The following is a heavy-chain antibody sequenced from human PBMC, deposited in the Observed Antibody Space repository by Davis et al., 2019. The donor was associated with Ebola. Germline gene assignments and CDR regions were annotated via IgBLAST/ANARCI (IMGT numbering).Heavy chain of an antibody. CDR2: ISAYNGNT. V-gene: IGHV1-18*04. D-gene: IGHD5-12*01. CDR3: ARNAWLPSLHFDY. J-gene: IGHJ4*02. Sequence: ASVKVSCKASGYTFTSYGISWVRQAPGQGLEWMGWISAYNGNTNYAQKLQGRVSITRDTSASTAYMELNSLRSEDTAVYYCARNAWLPSLHFDYWGQGTRVTVSS. CDR1: GYTFTSYG.